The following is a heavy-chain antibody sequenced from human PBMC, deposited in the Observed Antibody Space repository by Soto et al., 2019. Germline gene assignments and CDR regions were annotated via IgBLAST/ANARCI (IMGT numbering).Heavy chain of an antibody. CDR2: IYHSGST. CDR1: GGSISSSNW. CDR3: SRSVIAAAGSNYYYYGMDV. V-gene: IGHV4-4*02. Sequence: SETLSLTCAVSGGSISSSNWWSWVRQPPGKGLEWIGEIYHSGSTNYNPSLKSRVTISVDKSKNQFSLKLSSVTAADTAVYYCSRSVIAAAGSNYYYYGMDVWGQGTTVTVSS. D-gene: IGHD6-13*01. J-gene: IGHJ6*02.